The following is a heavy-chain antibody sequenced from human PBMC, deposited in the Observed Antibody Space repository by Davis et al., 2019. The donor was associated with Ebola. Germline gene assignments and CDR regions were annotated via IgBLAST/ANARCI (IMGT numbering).Heavy chain of an antibody. CDR2: IYYSGST. V-gene: IGHV4-39*01. Sequence: SETLSLTCTVSGGSIGSSSYYWGWIRQPPGKGLEWIGSIYYSGSTYYNPSLKSRVTISVDTSKNQFSLKLSSVTAADTAVYYCARQSYSSFPYGMDVWGKGTTVTVSS. CDR1: GGSIGSSSYY. J-gene: IGHJ6*04. CDR3: ARQSYSSFPYGMDV. D-gene: IGHD6-6*01.